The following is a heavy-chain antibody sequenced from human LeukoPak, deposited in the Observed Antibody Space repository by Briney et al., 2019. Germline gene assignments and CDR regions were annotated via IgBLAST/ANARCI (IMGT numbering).Heavy chain of an antibody. J-gene: IGHJ6*03. CDR3: ARVYYSRYYYYMDV. V-gene: IGHV1-69*05. CDR1: EGTFSSYA. D-gene: IGHD4-11*01. CDR2: IIPIFGTA. Sequence: SVKVSCKASEGTFSSYAISWVRQAPGQGLEWMGGIIPIFGTANYAQKFQGRVTITTDESTSTAYMELSSLRSEDTAVYYCARVYYSRYYYYMDVWGKGTTVTVSS.